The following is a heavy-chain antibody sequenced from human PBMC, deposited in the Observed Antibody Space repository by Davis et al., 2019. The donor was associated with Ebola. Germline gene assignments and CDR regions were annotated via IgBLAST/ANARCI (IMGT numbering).Heavy chain of an antibody. V-gene: IGHV3-13*01. CDR2: IGAAGDT. Sequence: PGGSLRLSCAASGFTFRSYDMHWVRQATGKGLEWVSAIGAAGDTYYPVSVKGRFTISRENAKNSLYLQMNSLRAEDTAVYYCARAGFGSTWFDCWGQGILATVSS. CDR1: GFTFRSYD. D-gene: IGHD6-13*01. CDR3: ARAGFGSTWFDC. J-gene: IGHJ5*01.